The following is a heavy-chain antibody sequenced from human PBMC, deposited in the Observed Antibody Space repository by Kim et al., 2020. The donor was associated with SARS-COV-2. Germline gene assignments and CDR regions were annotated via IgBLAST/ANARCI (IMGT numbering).Heavy chain of an antibody. CDR3: AKRERDDYSKSRGIAV. CDR1: GFTFNNYA. J-gene: IGHJ6*02. D-gene: IGHD4-4*01. Sequence: GGSLRLSCAASGFTFNNYAMRWVRQAPGKGLEWVAPISGSGDNTYYADSVKGRFTISRDNSKNTLYLQMNSLRAEDTAVYYCAKRERDDYSKSRGIAVWGQGTTVTVSS. CDR2: ISGSGDNT. V-gene: IGHV3-23*01.